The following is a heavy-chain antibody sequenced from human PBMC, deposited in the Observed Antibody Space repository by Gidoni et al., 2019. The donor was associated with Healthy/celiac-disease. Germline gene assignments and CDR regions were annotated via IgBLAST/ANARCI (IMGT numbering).Heavy chain of an antibody. CDR2: IYPGDSDT. V-gene: IGHV5-51*01. CDR1: GSSFTSYW. J-gene: IGHJ4*02. D-gene: IGHD3-9*01. CDR3: ARLLKLRYFDWLSPFDY. Sequence: EVQLVQSGAEVKKPGEALKISCKGSGSSFTSYWIGWVRQMPGKGLEWIGIIYPGDSDTRYSPSFQGQVTISADKSISTAYLQWSSLKASDTAMYYCARLLKLRYFDWLSPFDYWGQGTLVTVSS.